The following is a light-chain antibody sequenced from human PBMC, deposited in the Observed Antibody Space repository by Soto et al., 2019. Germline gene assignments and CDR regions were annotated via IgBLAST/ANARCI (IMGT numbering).Light chain of an antibody. CDR1: SSDIGGYNY. CDR2: DVS. Sequence: QSVLTQPASVSRSPGQSITISCTGTSSDIGGYNYVSWYQQHPGKAPKLMIYDVSNRPSGVSNRFSGSKSGNTASLTISGLQAEDEADYYCSSYTSSSSLFGGGTKVTVL. V-gene: IGLV2-14*03. J-gene: IGLJ2*01. CDR3: SSYTSSSSL.